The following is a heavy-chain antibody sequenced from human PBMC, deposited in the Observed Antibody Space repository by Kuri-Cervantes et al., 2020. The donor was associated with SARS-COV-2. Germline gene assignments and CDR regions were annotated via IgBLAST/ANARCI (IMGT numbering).Heavy chain of an antibody. J-gene: IGHJ6*02. V-gene: IGHV4-34*01. CDR1: GGSFSGYY. Sequence: SQTLSLTCAVYGGSFSGYYWSWTRQPPGKGLEWIGEINHSGSTNYNPSLKSRVTVSVDTSKNQFSLKLSSVTAADTAVYYCARAITMIVASMDVWGQGTTVTVSS. CDR3: ARAITMIVASMDV. D-gene: IGHD3-22*01. CDR2: INHSGST.